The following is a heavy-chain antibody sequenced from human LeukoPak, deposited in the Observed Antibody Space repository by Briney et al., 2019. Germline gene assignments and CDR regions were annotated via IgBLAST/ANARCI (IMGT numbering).Heavy chain of an antibody. CDR1: GFTFSSYS. J-gene: IGHJ4*02. CDR2: ISSSSSYI. Sequence: GGSLRLSCAASGFTFSSYSMNWVRQAPGKGLEWVSSISSSSSYIYYADSVKGRFTISRDNSRNMAYLQMNSLRAEDTALYYCARDATVGPAKYYFDCWGQGTLVTVSS. CDR3: ARDATVGPAKYYFDC. D-gene: IGHD4-23*01. V-gene: IGHV3-21*01.